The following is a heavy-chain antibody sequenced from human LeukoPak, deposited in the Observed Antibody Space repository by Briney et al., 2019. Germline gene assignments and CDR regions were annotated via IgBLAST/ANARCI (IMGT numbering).Heavy chain of an antibody. Sequence: GRSLRLSCAASGFTFNTYGMHWVRQAPGKGLEWVAVISYDGSNKYYVDSVKGRFTISRDNSKNTLYLQVNSLRAEDTAVYYCAKEIRWRFDYWGQGTLVTVSS. J-gene: IGHJ4*02. CDR2: ISYDGSNK. CDR1: GFTFNTYG. D-gene: IGHD3-3*01. CDR3: AKEIRWRFDY. V-gene: IGHV3-30*18.